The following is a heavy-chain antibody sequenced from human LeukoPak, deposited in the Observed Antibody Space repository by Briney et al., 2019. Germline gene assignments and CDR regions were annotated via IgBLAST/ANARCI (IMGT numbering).Heavy chain of an antibody. D-gene: IGHD6-13*01. V-gene: IGHV1-2*02. CDR3: ARAVAAAGTGAEYFQH. CDR1: RYTFTGYY. Sequence: ASVKVSCKASRYTFTGYYIHWVRQAPGQGLEWMGWINPNSGGTNYAQKLQGRVTMTSDTSINTAYMELSRVRSRHTAVYYCARAVAAAGTGAEYFQHWGQGTLVTVSS. CDR2: INPNSGGT. J-gene: IGHJ1*01.